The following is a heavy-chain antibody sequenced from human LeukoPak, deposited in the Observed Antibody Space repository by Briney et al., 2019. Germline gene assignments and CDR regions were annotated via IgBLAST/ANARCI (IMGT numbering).Heavy chain of an antibody. D-gene: IGHD1-1*01. J-gene: IGHJ5*02. CDR2: IYYSGST. CDR1: GGSISSYY. V-gene: IGHV4-59*01. Sequence: PSETLSLTCTVSGGSISSYYWSWIRQPPGKGLEWIGYIYYSGSTDYNPSLKSRVTISVDTSKNQFSLKLSSVTAADTAVYYCARGGSTGTNLNWVDPWGQGTLVTVSS. CDR3: ARGGSTGTNLNWVDP.